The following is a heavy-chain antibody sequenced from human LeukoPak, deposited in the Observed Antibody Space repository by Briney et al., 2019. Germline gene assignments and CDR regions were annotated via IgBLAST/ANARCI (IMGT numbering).Heavy chain of an antibody. V-gene: IGHV1-2*02. CDR2: INPNSGGT. Sequence: ASVKVSCKASGYTFTGYYMHWVRQAPGQGLEWMGWINPNSGGTNYAQKFQGRVIMTRDTSIRTAYIELSRLRSDDTAVYFCARDFPNMCSSLSFPATLDYWGQGTLVTVSS. J-gene: IGHJ4*02. CDR3: ARDFPNMCSSLSFPATLDY. D-gene: IGHD2-2*01. CDR1: GYTFTGYY.